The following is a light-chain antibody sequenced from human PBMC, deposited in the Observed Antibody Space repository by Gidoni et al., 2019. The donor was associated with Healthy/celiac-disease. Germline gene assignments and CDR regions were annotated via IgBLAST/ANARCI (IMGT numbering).Light chain of an antibody. CDR1: QSVSSY. V-gene: IGKV3-11*01. Sequence: IVFTQSPATLALSPGERATLSCRASQSVSSYLAWYQQKPGQAPRLLIYDASKRATGIPARFSGSGSGTDFTLTISSLEPEDFAVYYCQQRSNWPWTFGQGTKVEIK. J-gene: IGKJ1*01. CDR2: DAS. CDR3: QQRSNWPWT.